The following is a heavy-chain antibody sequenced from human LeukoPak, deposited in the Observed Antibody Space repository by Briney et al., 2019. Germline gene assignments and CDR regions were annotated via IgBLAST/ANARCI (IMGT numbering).Heavy chain of an antibody. CDR1: GGSISSNY. J-gene: IGHJ6*03. Sequence: SETLSLTCTVSGGSISSNYWSWIRQPAGKGLEWIGRIYTSGSTNYNPSLKSRVTMSVDTSKNQFSLKLSSVSAAGTAVYYCARGLGEQLVNYYYYMDVWGKGTTVTVSS. CDR3: ARGLGEQLVNYYYYMDV. CDR2: IYTSGST. V-gene: IGHV4-4*07. D-gene: IGHD6-13*01.